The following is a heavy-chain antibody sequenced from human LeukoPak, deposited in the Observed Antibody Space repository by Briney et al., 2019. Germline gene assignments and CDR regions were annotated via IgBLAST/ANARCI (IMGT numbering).Heavy chain of an antibody. D-gene: IGHD3-3*01. Sequence: ASVKVSCKASGYTFTSYGISWVRQAPGQGLEWMGWISAYNGNTNYAQKLQGRVTVTRNTSISTAYMELRSLRSEDTAVYYCASPLQDFWSGYSPLTNHDAFDIWGQGTMVTVSS. CDR3: ASPLQDFWSGYSPLTNHDAFDI. CDR2: ISAYNGNT. J-gene: IGHJ3*02. CDR1: GYTFTSYG. V-gene: IGHV1-18*01.